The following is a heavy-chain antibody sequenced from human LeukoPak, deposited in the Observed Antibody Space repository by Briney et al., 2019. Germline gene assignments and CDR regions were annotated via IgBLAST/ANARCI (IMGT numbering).Heavy chain of an antibody. V-gene: IGHV1-18*01. CDR3: ARPYDTSGYYNCYLDY. CDR1: GYNLISYG. CDR2: ISAYNVNT. D-gene: IGHD3-22*01. J-gene: IGHJ4*02. Sequence: ASVKVSCKASGYNLISYGIIWVRQAPGQGLEWMGWISAYNVNTNYAQKFQGRVTMTTDTSTSTAYMELRSLKSDDTAVYFCARPYDTSGYYNCYLDYWGQGTLVTVSS.